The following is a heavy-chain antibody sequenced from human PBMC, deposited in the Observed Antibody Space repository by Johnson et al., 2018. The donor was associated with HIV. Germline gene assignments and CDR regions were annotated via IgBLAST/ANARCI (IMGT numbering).Heavy chain of an antibody. D-gene: IGHD1-7*01. J-gene: IGHJ3*02. Sequence: MQLVESGGGWVQPGGSLRLSCAASGFTFSSYDMHWVRQTTGKVLQWVSGIGTAGDTYYSGSVKGRFTISRDNSKNTLYLQMKSLRAEDTAVYYCAKGRSGTTASIDAFDIWGQGTMVTVSS. CDR2: IGTAGDT. CDR1: GFTFSSYD. CDR3: AKGRSGTTASIDAFDI. V-gene: IGHV3-13*01.